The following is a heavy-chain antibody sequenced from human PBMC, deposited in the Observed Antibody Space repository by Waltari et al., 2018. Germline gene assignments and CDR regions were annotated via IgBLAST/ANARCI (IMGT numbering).Heavy chain of an antibody. Sequence: EVQLVESGGDLVRPGGSLRLSCAASGFTFSAYWLRWVRQAPGKGLEGVADIRQDGGEERYLASVRGRFIISRDNAKNSVFLQMDSLRAEDTALYYCAKDNWGLPGGIDGFDVWGQGTMVTVSS. CDR3: AKDNWGLPGGIDGFDV. D-gene: IGHD7-27*01. V-gene: IGHV3-7*01. CDR2: IRQDGGEE. J-gene: IGHJ3*01. CDR1: GFTFSAYW.